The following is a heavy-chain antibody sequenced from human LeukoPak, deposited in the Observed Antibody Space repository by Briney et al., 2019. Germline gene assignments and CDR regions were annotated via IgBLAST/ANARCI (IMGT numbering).Heavy chain of an antibody. D-gene: IGHD2-8*01. CDR2: ISSSASTI. Sequence: GGSLRLSCAASGFTFSDYYMSWIRQAPGKGLEWVSYISSSASTIYYADSVKGRFTISRDNAKNSLYLQMNSLRAEDTAVYYCARGGEEDIVLMVYTEPYFDYWGQGTLVTVSS. V-gene: IGHV3-11*01. J-gene: IGHJ4*02. CDR3: ARGGEEDIVLMVYTEPYFDY. CDR1: GFTFSDYY.